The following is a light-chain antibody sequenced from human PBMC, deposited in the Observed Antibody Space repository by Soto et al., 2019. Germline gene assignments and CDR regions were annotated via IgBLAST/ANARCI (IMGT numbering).Light chain of an antibody. CDR2: KAS. V-gene: IGKV1-5*03. CDR3: QQYNTYPT. Sequence: DIQMTQSPSTLSASVGDRVTITCRASQSISSWLAWYQQKPGKAPKVLVYKASSLESGVTSRFSGSGSGTEFTLTISSLQPDDFATYYCQQYNTYPTFGQGTKVEIK. CDR1: QSISSW. J-gene: IGKJ1*01.